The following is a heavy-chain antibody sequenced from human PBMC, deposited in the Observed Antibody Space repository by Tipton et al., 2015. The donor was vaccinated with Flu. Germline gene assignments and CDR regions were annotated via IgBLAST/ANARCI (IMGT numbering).Heavy chain of an antibody. Sequence: TLSLTCTVSGDSISSYYLNWVRQPAGKGLEWIGRIFTRGSIDYNPSLKSRLTMSEDTSKNQFSLKLASVTAADTAVYYCARDNPYYYYMDVWGKGTTVTVSS. CDR2: IFTRGSI. CDR3: ARDNPYYYYMDV. J-gene: IGHJ6*03. D-gene: IGHD1-14*01. V-gene: IGHV4-4*07. CDR1: GDSISSYY.